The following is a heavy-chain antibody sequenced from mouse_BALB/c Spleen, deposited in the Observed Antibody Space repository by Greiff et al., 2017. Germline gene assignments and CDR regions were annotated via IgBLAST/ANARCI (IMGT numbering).Heavy chain of an antibody. D-gene: IGHD2-4*01. J-gene: IGHJ2*01. V-gene: IGHV1-69*02. CDR3: TRSGDYDRGDFDY. CDR1: GYTFTSYW. CDR2: IYPSDSFT. Sequence: QVQLQQPGAELVRPGASVKLSCKASGYTFTSYWINWVKQRPGQGLEWIGNIYPSDSFTNYNQKFKDKATLTVDKSSSTAYMQLSSPTSEDSAVYYCTRSGDYDRGDFDYWGQGTTLTVSS.